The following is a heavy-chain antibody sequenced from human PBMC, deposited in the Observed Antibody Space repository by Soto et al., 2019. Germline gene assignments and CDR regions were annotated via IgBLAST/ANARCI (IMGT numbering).Heavy chain of an antibody. J-gene: IGHJ5*02. CDR2: ISAYNGNT. V-gene: IGHV1-18*04. CDR1: GYTFTSYG. D-gene: IGHD4-4*01. CDR3: ARDMYSNYRNDDNWFDP. Sequence: QVQLVQSGAEVKKPGASVKVSCKASGYTFTSYGISWVRQAPGQGLEWMGWISAYNGNTNYAQKVLGRVTMTTDTPTSTAYMELRSLRSDDTAVYYCARDMYSNYRNDDNWFDPWGQGTLVTVSS.